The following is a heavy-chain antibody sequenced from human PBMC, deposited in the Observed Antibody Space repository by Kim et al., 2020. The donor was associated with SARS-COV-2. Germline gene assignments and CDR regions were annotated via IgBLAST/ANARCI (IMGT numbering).Heavy chain of an antibody. CDR2: IYYSGST. D-gene: IGHD3-10*01. J-gene: IGHJ4*02. CDR3: ARVRGTLASGAGDFDY. CDR1: GGSISSSSYY. Sequence: SETLSLTCTVSGGSISSSSYYWGWIRQPPGKGLEWIGSIYYSGSTYYNPSLKSRVTISVDTSKNQFSLKLSSVTAADTAVYYCARVRGTLASGAGDFDYWGQGTLVTVSS. V-gene: IGHV4-39*07.